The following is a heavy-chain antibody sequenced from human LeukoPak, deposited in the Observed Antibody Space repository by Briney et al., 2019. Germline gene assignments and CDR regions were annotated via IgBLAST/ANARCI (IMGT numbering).Heavy chain of an antibody. Sequence: PGGSLRLSCAASGFTFSSYSMNWVRQAPGKGLEWVSSISSSSSYIYYADSVKGRFTISRDNAKNSLYLQMNSLRAEDTAVYYCASGGYDPYYYYYYGMDVWGQGTTVTVSS. V-gene: IGHV3-21*01. CDR2: ISSSSSYI. CDR3: ASGGYDPYYYYYYGMDV. J-gene: IGHJ6*02. D-gene: IGHD5-12*01. CDR1: GFTFSSYS.